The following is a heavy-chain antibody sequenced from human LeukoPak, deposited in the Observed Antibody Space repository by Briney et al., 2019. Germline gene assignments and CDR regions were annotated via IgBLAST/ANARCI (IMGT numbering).Heavy chain of an antibody. D-gene: IGHD6-25*01. CDR3: AKDAKAPNIAASSGWFDP. CDR2: IYHSGST. Sequence: SETLSLTCAVSGGSISSSNWWSWVRQPPGKGLEWIGEIYHSGSTNYNPSLKSRVTISVDKSKNQFSLKLSSVTAEDTAIYYCAKDAKAPNIAASSGWFDPWGQGTLVTVSS. CDR1: GGSISSSNW. V-gene: IGHV4-4*02. J-gene: IGHJ5*02.